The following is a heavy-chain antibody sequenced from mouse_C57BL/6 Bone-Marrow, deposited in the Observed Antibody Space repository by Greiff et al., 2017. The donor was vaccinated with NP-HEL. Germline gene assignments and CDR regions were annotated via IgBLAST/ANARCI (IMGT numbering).Heavy chain of an antibody. J-gene: IGHJ4*01. CDR2: INPNNGGT. CDR3: AREGPSMDY. Sequence: EVKLMESGPELVKPGASVKIPCKASGYTFTDYNMDWVKQSHGKSLEWIGDINPNNGGTIYNQKFKGKATLTVDKSSSTAYMELRSLTSEDTAVYYCAREGPSMDYWGQGTSVTVSS. V-gene: IGHV1-18*01. CDR1: GYTFTDYN. D-gene: IGHD3-3*01.